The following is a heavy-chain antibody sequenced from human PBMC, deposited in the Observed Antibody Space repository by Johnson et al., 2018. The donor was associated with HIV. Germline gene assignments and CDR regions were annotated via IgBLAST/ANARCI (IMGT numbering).Heavy chain of an antibody. CDR2: IYSGGTT. J-gene: IGHJ3*02. Sequence: VQLVESGGGLVQPGRSLRLSCAASGFTFDDYAMHWVRQAPGKGLEWVSIIYSGGTTNYADSVKGRFTISRDNSKNTLYLQMNSLRAEDTAVYYCAREDSSSPAAAFDIWGQGTMVIVSS. D-gene: IGHD6-6*01. V-gene: IGHV3-66*01. CDR1: GFTFDDYA. CDR3: AREDSSSPAAAFDI.